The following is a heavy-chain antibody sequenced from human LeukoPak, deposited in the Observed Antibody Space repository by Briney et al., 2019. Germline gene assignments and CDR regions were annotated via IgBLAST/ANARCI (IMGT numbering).Heavy chain of an antibody. D-gene: IGHD4-17*01. V-gene: IGHV1-69*05. CDR2: IIPIFGTA. Sequence: ASVKVSCKASGGTFSSYAISWVRQAPGQGLEWMGGIIPIFGTANYAQKFQGRVTITTDESTSTAYMELSSLRPEDTAVYYCARVTYGETGWFDPWGQGTLVTVSS. J-gene: IGHJ5*02. CDR1: GGTFSSYA. CDR3: ARVTYGETGWFDP.